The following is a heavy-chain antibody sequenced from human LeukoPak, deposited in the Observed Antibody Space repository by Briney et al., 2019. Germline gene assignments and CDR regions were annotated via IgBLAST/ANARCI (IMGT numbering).Heavy chain of an antibody. CDR2: INRDGGEK. V-gene: IGHV3-7*01. CDR3: TRNEI. J-gene: IGHJ4*02. Sequence: GGSLRLSCAASGFTLSNYWRGWFRQVPRKGLEWVASINRDGGEKHYVDSVEGRFTISRDNAKNSLYLQMNSLKAEDTAVYFCTRNEIWGQGTLVTVSS. CDR1: GFTLSNYW.